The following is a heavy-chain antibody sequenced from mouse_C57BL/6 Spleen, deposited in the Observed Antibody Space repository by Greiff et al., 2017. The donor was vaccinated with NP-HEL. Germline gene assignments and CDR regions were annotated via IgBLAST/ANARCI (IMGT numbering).Heavy chain of an antibody. D-gene: IGHD2-3*01. CDR3: ARGSDGYYVYAMDY. CDR1: GFTFSDYG. Sequence: EVQVVESGGGLVKPGGSLKLSCAASGFTFSDYGMHWVRQAPEKGLEWVAYISSGSSTIYYADTVKGRFTISRDNAKNTLFLQMTSLRSEDTAMYYCARGSDGYYVYAMDYWGQGTSVTVSS. J-gene: IGHJ4*01. V-gene: IGHV5-17*01. CDR2: ISSGSSTI.